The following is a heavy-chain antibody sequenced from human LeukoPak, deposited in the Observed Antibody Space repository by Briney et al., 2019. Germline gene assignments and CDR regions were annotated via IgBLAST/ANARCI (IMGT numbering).Heavy chain of an antibody. Sequence: ASVKVSCKASGYTFTGYYMHWVRQAAGQGLEWMGWINPNSSGTNYAQKFQGRVTMTRDTSISTAYMELSRLRSDDTAVYYCARSRIAARPKSLDYWGQGTLVTVSS. CDR1: GYTFTGYY. CDR2: INPNSSGT. CDR3: ARSRIAARPKSLDY. V-gene: IGHV1-2*02. D-gene: IGHD6-6*01. J-gene: IGHJ4*02.